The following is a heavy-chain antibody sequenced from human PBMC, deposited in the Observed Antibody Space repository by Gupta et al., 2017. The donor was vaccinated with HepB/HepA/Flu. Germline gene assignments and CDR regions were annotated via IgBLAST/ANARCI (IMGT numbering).Heavy chain of an antibody. D-gene: IGHD3-10*01. CDR2: IYYSGST. J-gene: IGHJ4*02. CDR1: GGSISSGGYY. V-gene: IGHV4-31*03. CDR3: SRASMVRGFDY. Sequence: QVQLQESGPGLVKPSQTLSLTCPVSGGSISSGGYYWSWIRQHPGKGLEWIGYIYYSGSTYYNPSLKSRVTISVVTSKNQFSLKLSSVTAADTAVYYWSRASMVRGFDYWGQVTLVTVSS.